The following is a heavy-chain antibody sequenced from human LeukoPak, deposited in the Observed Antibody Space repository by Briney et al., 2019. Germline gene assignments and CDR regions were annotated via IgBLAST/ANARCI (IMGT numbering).Heavy chain of an antibody. J-gene: IGHJ4*02. CDR3: ARGSYSGSSQPRHFDY. CDR1: GGSFSGYY. Sequence: PSQTLSLTCAVYGGSFSGYYWSWIRQPPGKGLEWIGEINHSGSTNYNPSLKSRVTISVDTSKNQFSLKLSSVTAADTAVYYCARGSYSGSSQPRHFDYWGQGTLVTVSS. V-gene: IGHV4-34*01. CDR2: INHSGST. D-gene: IGHD1-26*01.